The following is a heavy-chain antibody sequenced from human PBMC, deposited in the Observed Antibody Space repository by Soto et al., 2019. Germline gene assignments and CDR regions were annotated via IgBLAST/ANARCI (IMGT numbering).Heavy chain of an antibody. J-gene: IGHJ4*02. CDR1: GGSISSSSYY. V-gene: IGHV4-39*01. CDR2: IYYSGST. D-gene: IGHD6-19*01. Sequence: QLQLQASGPGLVKPSETLSLTCTVSGGSISSSSYYWGWIRQPPGKGLDWIGSIYYSGSTYYNPSLKSRGPISADTSKNQSSLKLSSVTAADTAVYYCARHEQWLVLYGYWGQGTLLTVAS. CDR3: ARHEQWLVLYGY.